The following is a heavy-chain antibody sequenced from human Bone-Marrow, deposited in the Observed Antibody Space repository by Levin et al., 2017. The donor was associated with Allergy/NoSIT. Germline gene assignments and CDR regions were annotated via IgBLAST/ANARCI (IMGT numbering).Heavy chain of an antibody. D-gene: IGHD6-6*01. J-gene: IGHJ4*02. V-gene: IGHV3-23*01. CDR1: GFTFSNYA. Sequence: GGSLRLSCAASGFTFSNYAMSWVRQAPGKGLEWVSAISGSGGSTYYADPVKGRFTISRDNSKNTLYLQMNSLRAEDTAVYYCAKDVARLAARRFDYWGQGTLVTVSS. CDR2: ISGSGGST. CDR3: AKDVARLAARRFDY.